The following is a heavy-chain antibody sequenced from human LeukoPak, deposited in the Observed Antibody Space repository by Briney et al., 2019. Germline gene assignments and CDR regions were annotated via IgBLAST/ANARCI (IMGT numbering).Heavy chain of an antibody. CDR2: IYYSGST. CDR3: ARGDYGGSDY. Sequence: PSETLSLTCTVSGGSISSYYWSWIRQPPGKGLEWIGYIYYSGSTNYNPSLKSRVTISVDTSKNQFSLKLSSVTAADMAVYYCARGDYGGSDYWGQGTLLTVSS. CDR1: GGSISSYY. V-gene: IGHV4-59*01. D-gene: IGHD4-23*01. J-gene: IGHJ4*02.